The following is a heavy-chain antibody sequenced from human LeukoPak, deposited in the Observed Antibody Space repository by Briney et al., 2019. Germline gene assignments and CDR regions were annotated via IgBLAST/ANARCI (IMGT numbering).Heavy chain of an antibody. CDR3: AKDRRREHCSSTSCPPDY. D-gene: IGHD2-2*01. V-gene: IGHV3-30*02. CDR1: GFTFSSYG. CDR2: IRYDGSNK. Sequence: GGSLRLSCAASGFTFSSYGMHWVRQAPGKGLEWVAFIRYDGSNKYYADSVKGRFTISRDNSKNTLYLQMNSLRAEDTAVYYCAKDRRREHCSSTSCPPDYWGQGTLVTVSS. J-gene: IGHJ4*02.